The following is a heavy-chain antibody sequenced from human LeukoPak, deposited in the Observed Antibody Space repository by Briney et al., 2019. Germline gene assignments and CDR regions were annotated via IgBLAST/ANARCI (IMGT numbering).Heavy chain of an antibody. Sequence: ASVKVSCKASGYTFTGYYMHWVRQAPGQGLEWMGWINPNSGGTNYAQKFQGWVTMTRDASISTAYMELSRLRSDDTAVYYCARGKRVVAAGDNWFDPWGQGTLVTVSS. CDR1: GYTFTGYY. J-gene: IGHJ5*02. V-gene: IGHV1-2*04. CDR3: ARGKRVVAAGDNWFDP. D-gene: IGHD2-15*01. CDR2: INPNSGGT.